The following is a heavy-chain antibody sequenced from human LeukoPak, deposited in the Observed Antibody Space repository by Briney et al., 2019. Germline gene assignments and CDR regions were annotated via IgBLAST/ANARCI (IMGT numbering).Heavy chain of an antibody. CDR2: INENGRRT. CDR3: ARNPAKVFPAVY. CDR1: GFTFNNYW. Sequence: GGSLRLSCAASGFTFNNYWMSWVRQAPGKEREWVANINENGRRTFYVDSVKGRFNLSSDNAKSSVYLEMNSLRGDDTAVYYCARNPAKVFPAVYWGQGTLVTVSS. J-gene: IGHJ4*02. D-gene: IGHD2-2*01. V-gene: IGHV3-7*01.